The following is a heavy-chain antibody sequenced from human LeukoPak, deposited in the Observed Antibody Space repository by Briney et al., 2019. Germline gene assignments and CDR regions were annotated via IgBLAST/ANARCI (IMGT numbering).Heavy chain of an antibody. CDR2: INGDESST. Sequence: PGGSLRLSCAASAFTFNTYWMHWVRQVPGRGLEWVSRINGDESSTNYADSVKGRFTISRDNSENTLYLQMNSLRAEDTAVYYCAKGSDRGPPFDYWGQGTLVTVSS. J-gene: IGHJ4*02. CDR3: AKGSDRGPPFDY. D-gene: IGHD3-22*01. V-gene: IGHV3-74*01. CDR1: AFTFNTYW.